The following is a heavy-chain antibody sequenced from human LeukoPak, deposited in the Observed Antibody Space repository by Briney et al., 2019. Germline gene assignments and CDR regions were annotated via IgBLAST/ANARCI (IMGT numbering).Heavy chain of an antibody. CDR3: ARGGSGWEAFDI. Sequence: GGSLRLTCAASGFTFSDYYMSWIRQAPGKGLEWVSYISSSSYTNYADSVKGRFTISRDNAKNSLSLQMNSLRAEDTAVYYCARGGSGWEAFDIWGQGTMVTVSS. CDR2: ISSSSYT. CDR1: GFTFSDYY. J-gene: IGHJ3*02. V-gene: IGHV3-11*06. D-gene: IGHD3-9*01.